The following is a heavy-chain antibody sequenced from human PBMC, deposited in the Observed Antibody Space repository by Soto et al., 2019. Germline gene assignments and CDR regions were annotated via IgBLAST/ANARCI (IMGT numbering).Heavy chain of an antibody. CDR3: ARIKRGGGYCSGVSCYLPYYYYYFMDV. D-gene: IGHD2-15*01. Sequence: SGPTLVNPTQTLTLTCTFSGFSLSTSGMCVSWIRQPPGKALEWLARIDWDDDKYYSTSLKTRLTISKDTSKNQVVLTMTNMDPVDTATYYCARIKRGGGYCSGVSCYLPYYYYYFMDVWGKGTTVTVSS. CDR2: IDWDDDK. V-gene: IGHV2-70*11. CDR1: GFSLSTSGMC. J-gene: IGHJ6*03.